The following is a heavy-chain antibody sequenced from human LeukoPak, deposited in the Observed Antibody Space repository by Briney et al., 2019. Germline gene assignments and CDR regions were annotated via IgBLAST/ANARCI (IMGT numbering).Heavy chain of an antibody. Sequence: SETLSLTCTVSGASISSYYWSWIRQPPGKGLEWTGYISDSGSTDYNPSLKSRVTISVDTSKNQFSLKLRSVTAADTAVYYCARRVSTMTQFDYWGQGTLVTVSS. D-gene: IGHD2-2*01. CDR2: ISDSGST. CDR1: GASISSYY. CDR3: ARRVSTMTQFDY. J-gene: IGHJ4*02. V-gene: IGHV4-59*01.